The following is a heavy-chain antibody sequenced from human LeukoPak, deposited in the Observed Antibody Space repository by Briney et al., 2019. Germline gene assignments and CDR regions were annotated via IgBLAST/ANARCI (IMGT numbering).Heavy chain of an antibody. CDR3: AREGSYFGSGSPPLDY. D-gene: IGHD3-10*01. Sequence: SETLSLTCAVYGGSFSGYYWRWIRQPPGKGLEWIGEINNSGTTNYNPSLKSRVTMSVDSSKNQFSLKLISATAADTAVYYCAREGSYFGSGSPPLDYWGQGTLVTVSS. J-gene: IGHJ4*02. V-gene: IGHV4-34*01. CDR1: GGSFSGYY. CDR2: INNSGTT.